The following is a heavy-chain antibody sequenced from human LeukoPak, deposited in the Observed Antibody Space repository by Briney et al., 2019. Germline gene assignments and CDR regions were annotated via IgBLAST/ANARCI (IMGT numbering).Heavy chain of an antibody. CDR1: GFTFSTYG. J-gene: IGHJ6*03. CDR3: ARGVRLVTSYYYYYYMDV. Sequence: GGSLGLSCAASGFTFSTYGMDWVRQAPGKGLEWVLSISSNSRYIYYADSVKGRFTVSRDNAKNTLYLQMNSLRGEDTAVYYCARGVRLVTSYYYYYYMDVWGKGTTVTVSS. D-gene: IGHD3-9*01. V-gene: IGHV3-21*01. CDR2: ISSNSRYI.